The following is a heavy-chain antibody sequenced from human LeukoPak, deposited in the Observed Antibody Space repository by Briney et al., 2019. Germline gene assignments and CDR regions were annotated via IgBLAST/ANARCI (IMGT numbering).Heavy chain of an antibody. Sequence: GRSPRLSCAASGFTFSSYAMHWVRQAPGKGLEWVAVISYDGSNKYYADSVKGRFTISRDNSKNTLYLQMNSLRAEDTAVYYCARGDGSGSYSVDYWGQGTLVTVSS. V-gene: IGHV3-30-3*01. CDR3: ARGDGSGSYSVDY. CDR2: ISYDGSNK. J-gene: IGHJ4*02. D-gene: IGHD1-26*01. CDR1: GFTFSSYA.